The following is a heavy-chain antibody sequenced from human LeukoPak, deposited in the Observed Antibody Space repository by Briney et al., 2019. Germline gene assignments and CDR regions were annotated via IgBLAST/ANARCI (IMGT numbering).Heavy chain of an antibody. CDR2: IYHSGST. J-gene: IGHJ4*02. CDR1: GGSISSSNW. D-gene: IGHD4-17*01. CDR3: ARASHDYGDYSHFDY. Sequence: PSETLSLTCAVSGGSISSSNWWSWVRQPPGKGLEWIGEIYHSGSTNYNPSLKSRVTIAVDKSKNQFSLKLSSVTAADTAVYYCARASHDYGDYSHFDYWGQGIQVSVSS. V-gene: IGHV4-4*02.